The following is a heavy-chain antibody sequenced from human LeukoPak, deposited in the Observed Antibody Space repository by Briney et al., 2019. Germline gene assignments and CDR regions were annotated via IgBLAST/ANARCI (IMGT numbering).Heavy chain of an antibody. CDR3: ARATPPLLNDY. Sequence: GGSLRLSCAASGFTFSSYSMNWVRQAPGKGLEWVSSISSSSSYIYYADSVKGRFTISRDNAKNSLYLQMNSLRAEDTAVYHCARATPPLLNDYWGQGTLVTVSS. CDR2: ISSSSSYI. CDR1: GFTFSSYS. J-gene: IGHJ4*02. V-gene: IGHV3-21*01. D-gene: IGHD2-15*01.